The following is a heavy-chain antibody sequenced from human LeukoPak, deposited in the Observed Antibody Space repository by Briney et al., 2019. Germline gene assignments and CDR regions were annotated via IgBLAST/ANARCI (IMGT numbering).Heavy chain of an antibody. D-gene: IGHD6-19*01. J-gene: IGHJ4*02. Sequence: ASVKVSCKVSGYTLTELSMHWVRQAPGKGLEWMGGFDPEDGETIYAQKFQGRVTMTEDTSTDTAYMELSSLRSEDTAVYYCATSSPDSSGWYYFDYWGQGTLVTVSS. V-gene: IGHV1-24*01. CDR1: GYTLTELS. CDR2: FDPEDGET. CDR3: ATSSPDSSGWYYFDY.